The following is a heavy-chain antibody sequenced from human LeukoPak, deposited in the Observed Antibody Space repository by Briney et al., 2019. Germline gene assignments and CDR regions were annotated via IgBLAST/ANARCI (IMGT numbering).Heavy chain of an antibody. CDR1: GFTFDDYA. D-gene: IGHD6-13*01. V-gene: IGHV3-9*01. Sequence: PGGSLRLSCAASGFTFDDYAMHWVRQAPGKGLEWVSGISWNSGSIGYADSVKGRFTISRDNAKNSLYLQMNSLRAEDTALYYCAKGVAAAASNFDYWGQGTLVTVSS. J-gene: IGHJ4*02. CDR2: ISWNSGSI. CDR3: AKGVAAAASNFDY.